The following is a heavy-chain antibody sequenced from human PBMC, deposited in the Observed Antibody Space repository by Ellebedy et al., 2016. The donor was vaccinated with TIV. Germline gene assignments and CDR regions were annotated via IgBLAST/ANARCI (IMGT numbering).Heavy chain of an antibody. CDR2: LSYDGGYK. CDR1: GFTFSSYA. V-gene: IGHV3-30*04. Sequence: GESLKISCAASGFTFSSYAMHWVRQASGKGLEWVAVLSYDGGYKKYADSVKGRFTISRDNSKNTLDLQMNSLRAEDTAVYYCARDRGDSSDWYLAFDYWGQGTLVSVSS. J-gene: IGHJ4*02. D-gene: IGHD6-13*01. CDR3: ARDRGDSSDWYLAFDY.